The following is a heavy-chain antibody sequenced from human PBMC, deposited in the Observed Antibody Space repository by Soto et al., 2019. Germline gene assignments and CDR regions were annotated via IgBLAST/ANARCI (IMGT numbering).Heavy chain of an antibody. D-gene: IGHD6-19*01. CDR1: GFTFSSYS. V-gene: IGHV3-21*01. Sequence: PGGSLRLSRAASGFTFSSYSMNWVRQAPGKGLEWVSSISSSSSYIYYADSVKGRFTISRDNAKNSLYLQMNSLRAEDTAVYYCARGSGYSSGWYYFDYWGQGTLVTVSS. CDR2: ISSSSSYI. J-gene: IGHJ4*02. CDR3: ARGSGYSSGWYYFDY.